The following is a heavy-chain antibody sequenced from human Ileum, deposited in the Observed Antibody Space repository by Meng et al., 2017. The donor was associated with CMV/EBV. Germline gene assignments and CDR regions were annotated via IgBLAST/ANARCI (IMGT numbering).Heavy chain of an antibody. CDR2: MNSNSGNT. CDR3: ARGSGSGGRDWFDP. CDR1: GYTLINHD. D-gene: IGHD3-3*01. J-gene: IGHJ5*02. V-gene: IGHV1-8*01. Sequence: KASGYTLINHDIKWFRQATGQGLEWMGWMNSNSGNTGYAQKFQGRVTMTRDTSITTAYMELSDLRSEDAAVYYCARGSGSGGRDWFDPWGQGTLVTVSS.